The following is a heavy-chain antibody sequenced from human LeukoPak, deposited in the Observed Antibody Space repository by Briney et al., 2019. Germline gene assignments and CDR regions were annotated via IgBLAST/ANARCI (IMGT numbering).Heavy chain of an antibody. J-gene: IGHJ4*01. Sequence: ASVSLTCKASGYTFTSYGISWVRQAPGQGLEWMGWISAYSGNTNYAQKLQGRVTMTTDTSTSTAYMELRSLRSDDTAVYYCARTPGGDYVWGSYRYTLPCPPFYYWGQAIVGAVSS. V-gene: IGHV1-18*01. CDR2: ISAYSGNT. CDR3: ARTPGGDYVWGSYRYTLPCPPFYY. D-gene: IGHD3-16*02. CDR1: GYTFTSYG.